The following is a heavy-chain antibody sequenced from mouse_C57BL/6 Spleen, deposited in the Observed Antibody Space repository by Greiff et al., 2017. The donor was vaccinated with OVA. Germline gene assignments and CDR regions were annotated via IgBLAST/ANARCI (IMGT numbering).Heavy chain of an antibody. CDR1: GYTFTSYW. CDR2: IDPSYSYT. CDR3: AREGALGDGRYFDV. Sequence: VQLQQSGAELVKPGASVKLSCKASGYTFTSYWMQWVKQRPGQGLEWIGEIDPSYSYTNYNQKFKGKATLTVDTSSSTAYMQLSSLTSEDSAVYYCAREGALGDGRYFDVWGTGTTVTVSS. V-gene: IGHV1-50*01. J-gene: IGHJ1*03. D-gene: IGHD4-1*01.